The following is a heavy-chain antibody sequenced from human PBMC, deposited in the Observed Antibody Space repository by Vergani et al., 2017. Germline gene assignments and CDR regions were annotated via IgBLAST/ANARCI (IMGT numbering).Heavy chain of an antibody. D-gene: IGHD3-22*01. V-gene: IGHV3-11*01. CDR2: ISSSGSTI. J-gene: IGHJ1*01. Sequence: QVQLVESGGGLVKPGGSLRLSCAASGFTFSDYYMRWIRQAPGKGLEWVSYISSSGSTIYYADSVKGRFTISRDNAKNSLYLQMNSLRAEDTAVYYCAAMEYYYDSSGYYRPEYFQHWGQGTLVTVSS. CDR1: GFTFSDYY. CDR3: AAMEYYYDSSGYYRPEYFQH.